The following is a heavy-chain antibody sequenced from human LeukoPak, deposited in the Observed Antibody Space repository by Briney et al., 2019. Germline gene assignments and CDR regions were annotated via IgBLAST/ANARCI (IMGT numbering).Heavy chain of an antibody. CDR1: GFTFSTSW. D-gene: IGHD2-15*01. CDR2: IKQDGSET. J-gene: IGHJ4*02. Sequence: PGGSLRLSCAVSGFTFSTSWMSWVRQVPGKGLEWVAKIKQDGSETQYVDSVKGRFTISRDNAKNSLNLQMSSLRAEDTAVYCWAGGGWTPDYWGQGTLVTVSS. CDR3: AGGGWTPDY. V-gene: IGHV3-7*01.